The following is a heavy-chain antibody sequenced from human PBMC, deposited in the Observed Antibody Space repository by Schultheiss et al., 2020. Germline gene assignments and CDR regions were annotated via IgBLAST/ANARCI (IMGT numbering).Heavy chain of an antibody. CDR1: GFSFSSYS. CDR2: ISYDGSNK. J-gene: IGHJ4*02. CDR3: ARGTSGWPLDY. D-gene: IGHD6-19*01. V-gene: IGHV3-30*03. Sequence: GGSLRLSCVASGFSFSSYSMNWVRQAPGKGLEWVAVISYDGSNKYYADSVKGRFTISRDNSKNTLFLQMNSLKTEDTAVYYCARGTSGWPLDYWGQGTLVTVAS.